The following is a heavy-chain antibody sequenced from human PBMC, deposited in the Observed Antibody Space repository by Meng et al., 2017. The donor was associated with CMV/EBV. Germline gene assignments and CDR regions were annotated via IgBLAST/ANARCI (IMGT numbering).Heavy chain of an antibody. CDR3: ARGRGSWYFVDY. V-gene: IGHV4-34*01. D-gene: IGHD6-13*01. J-gene: IGHJ4*02. Sequence: QVQLQQWGAGLLKPSETLSITCAVYGGSFSGYYWSWIRQPPGKGLEWIGEINHSGSTNYNPSLKSRVTISVDTSKNQFSLKLSSVTAADTAVYYCARGRGSWYFVDYWGQGTLVTVSS. CDR2: INHSGST. CDR1: GGSFSGYY.